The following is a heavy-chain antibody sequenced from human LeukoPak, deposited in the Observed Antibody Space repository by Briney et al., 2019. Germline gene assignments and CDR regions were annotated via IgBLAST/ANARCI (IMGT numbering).Heavy chain of an antibody. D-gene: IGHD1-26*01. V-gene: IGHV3-30*03. J-gene: IGHJ4*02. Sequence: PGRSLRLSCAASGFTFSSYGMHWVRQAPGKGLEWVAVISYDGSNKYYADSVKGRFTISRDNSKNTLYLQMNSLRAEDTAVYYCARDVGATAFDYWGQGTLVTVSS. CDR1: GFTFSSYG. CDR3: ARDVGATAFDY. CDR2: ISYDGSNK.